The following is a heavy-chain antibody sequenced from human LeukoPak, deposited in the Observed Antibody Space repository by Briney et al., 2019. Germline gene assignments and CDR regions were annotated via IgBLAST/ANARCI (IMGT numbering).Heavy chain of an antibody. CDR2: IIPIFGTA. V-gene: IGHV1-69*05. J-gene: IGHJ6*03. CDR1: GGTFSSYA. Sequence: SVKVSCKASGGTFSSYAISRVRQAPGQGLEWMGGIIPIFGTANYAQKFQGRVTITTDESTSTAYMELSSLRSEDTAVYYCARAHPDYSNSYYYYMDVWGKGTTVTVSS. CDR3: ARAHPDYSNSYYYYMDV. D-gene: IGHD4-11*01.